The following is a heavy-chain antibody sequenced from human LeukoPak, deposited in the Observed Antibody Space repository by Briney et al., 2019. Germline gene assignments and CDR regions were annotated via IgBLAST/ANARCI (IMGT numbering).Heavy chain of an antibody. V-gene: IGHV4-30-4*01. CDR3: ARDSSGSYEKYHY. CDR2: IYYSGST. D-gene: IGHD1-26*01. Sequence: PSQTLSLTCTVSGGSISSGDYYWSWIRQPPGKGLEWIGYIYYSGSTYYNPSLKSRVTISVDRSKNQFSLKLSSVTAADTAVYYCARDSSGSYEKYHYWGQGTLVTVSS. CDR1: GGSISSGDYY. J-gene: IGHJ4*02.